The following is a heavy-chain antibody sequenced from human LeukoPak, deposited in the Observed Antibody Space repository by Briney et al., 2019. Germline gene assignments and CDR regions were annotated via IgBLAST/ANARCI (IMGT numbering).Heavy chain of an antibody. Sequence: GGSLRLSCAASGFKFGTYWMSWVRQAPGKGLAWVATVNEYGSEKYYVDSVKGRFTISRDNAKNSVYLQMNSLRAGDTAVYYCARIGYSSSCTDYWGQGTLVTVSS. CDR3: ARIGYSSSCTDY. J-gene: IGHJ4*02. CDR2: VNEYGSEK. CDR1: GFKFGTYW. D-gene: IGHD2-2*01. V-gene: IGHV3-7*01.